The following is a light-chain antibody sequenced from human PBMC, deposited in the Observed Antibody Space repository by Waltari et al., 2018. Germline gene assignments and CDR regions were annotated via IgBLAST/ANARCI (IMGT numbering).Light chain of an antibody. CDR1: SSDVCGYNY. CDR3: SSFTSSSTLRV. Sequence: QSALTQPASVSGSPGQSITISCTGTSSDVCGYNYVSWYQQHPGKAPKLLIYDVPKRPSGVSTRFSGSKSGNTASLTISGLQAEDEADYYCSSFTSSSTLRVFGGGTKLTVL. V-gene: IGLV2-14*01. CDR2: DVP. J-gene: IGLJ3*02.